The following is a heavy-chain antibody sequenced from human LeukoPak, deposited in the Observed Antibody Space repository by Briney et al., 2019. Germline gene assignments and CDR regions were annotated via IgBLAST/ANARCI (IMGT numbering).Heavy chain of an antibody. D-gene: IGHD3-3*01. CDR3: ARSLPGAIGAADF. CDR2: MYHSGST. V-gene: IGHV4-38-2*02. CDR1: GYSISIGYY. J-gene: IGHJ4*02. Sequence: NSSETLSLTCTVSGYSISIGYYWGWIRQSPGKGLEWIATMYHSGSTYYNPSLKSRVTISVDTSKNHFSLKVTSMTAADTGVYYCARSLPGAIGAADFWGQGTLVTVSS.